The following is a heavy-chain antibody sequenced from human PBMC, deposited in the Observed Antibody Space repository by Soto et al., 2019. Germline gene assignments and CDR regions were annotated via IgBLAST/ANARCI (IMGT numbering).Heavy chain of an antibody. D-gene: IGHD1-20*01. J-gene: IGHJ4*02. V-gene: IGHV4-31*03. Sequence: QVQLQESGPGLVKPSQTLSLTCTVSGGSISSGGYYWSWIRQHPGKGLEWIGYLYYSGSTYYNPSLKSRVTISVDTSKNQFSLKLSSVTAADTAVYYCARGGYNWNQFDYWGQGTLVTVSS. CDR1: GGSISSGGYY. CDR3: ARGGYNWNQFDY. CDR2: LYYSGST.